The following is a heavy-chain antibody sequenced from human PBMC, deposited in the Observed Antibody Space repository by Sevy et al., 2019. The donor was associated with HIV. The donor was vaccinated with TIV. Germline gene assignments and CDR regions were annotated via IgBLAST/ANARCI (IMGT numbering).Heavy chain of an antibody. J-gene: IGHJ4*02. CDR2: LSFGCGKI. CDR3: AREGCTKPHDY. Sequence: GESLKISCAASGFDFSIYSMSWVRQAPGKGLEWVSTLSFGCGKINYADSVKGRFTISRDNSKSSVHLQMNNMRVEDTAVYYCAREGCTKPHDYWGQGTLVTVSS. D-gene: IGHD2-8*01. V-gene: IGHV3-23*01. CDR1: GFDFSIYS.